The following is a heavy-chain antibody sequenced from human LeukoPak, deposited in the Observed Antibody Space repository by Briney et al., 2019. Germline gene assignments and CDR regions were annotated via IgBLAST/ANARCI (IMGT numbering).Heavy chain of an antibody. CDR3: AKDGAHCIAAEGNWFAP. D-gene: IGHD6-13*01. CDR1: GFTFSSYG. Sequence: PGGSLRLSYAASGFTFSSYGMHWVRQAPGKGLEWVAFIRYDGSNKYYADSVKGRFTISRDNSKNTLYLQMNSLRAEDTAVYYCAKDGAHCIAAEGNWFAPWGQGTLVTVSS. J-gene: IGHJ5*02. CDR2: IRYDGSNK. V-gene: IGHV3-30*02.